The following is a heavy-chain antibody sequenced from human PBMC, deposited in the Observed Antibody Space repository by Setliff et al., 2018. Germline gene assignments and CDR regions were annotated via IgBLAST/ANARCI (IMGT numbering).Heavy chain of an antibody. V-gene: IGHV3-33*08. CDR3: ARTCSGSGCYAGLES. J-gene: IGHJ5*02. Sequence: GGSLRLSCAASGFTFSTYRMHWVRQAPGKGLEWVAVIWDDGGNKYHADSVTGRFTISRDYSKNTLYLQMNSLRPEDTAVYYCARTCSGSGCYAGLESWGQGTPVTISS. D-gene: IGHD2-15*01. CDR2: IWDDGGNK. CDR1: GFTFSTYR.